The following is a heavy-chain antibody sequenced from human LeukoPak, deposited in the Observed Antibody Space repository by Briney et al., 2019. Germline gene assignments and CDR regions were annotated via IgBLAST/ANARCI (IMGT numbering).Heavy chain of an antibody. CDR1: EFSVGSNY. Sequence: GGSLRLSCAASEFSVGSNYMTWVRQAPGKGLEWVSGINWNGGSTGYADSVKGRFTISRDNAKNSLYLQMNSLRAEDTALYYCARASYGSGSYLDAFDIWGQGTMVTVSS. CDR3: ARASYGSGSYLDAFDI. D-gene: IGHD3-10*01. CDR2: INWNGGST. V-gene: IGHV3-20*04. J-gene: IGHJ3*02.